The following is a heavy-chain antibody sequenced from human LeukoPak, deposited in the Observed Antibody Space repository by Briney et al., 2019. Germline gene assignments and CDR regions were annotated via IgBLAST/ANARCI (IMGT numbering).Heavy chain of an antibody. CDR2: FDPEDGET. Sequence: ASVKVSCKVYGYTLTELSMHWVRQAPGKGLEWMGGFDPEDGETIYAQKFQGRVTMTEDTSTDTAYMELSSLRSEDTAVYYCATIYSGYISFDYWGQGTLVTVSS. CDR1: GYTLTELS. V-gene: IGHV1-24*01. J-gene: IGHJ4*02. CDR3: ATIYSGYISFDY. D-gene: IGHD5-12*01.